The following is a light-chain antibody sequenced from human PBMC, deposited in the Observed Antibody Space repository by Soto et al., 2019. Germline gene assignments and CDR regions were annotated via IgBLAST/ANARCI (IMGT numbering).Light chain of an antibody. Sequence: SYELTQPLSVSVALGQTARITCGGNNIGGKNVHWYQQKPGQAPVLVIYRDSNRPSGIPERFSGSNSGNTATLTISRAQAGDEADYYCQVWDSNIAVVFGGGTKLTVL. J-gene: IGLJ2*01. CDR3: QVWDSNIAVV. V-gene: IGLV3-9*01. CDR1: NIGGKN. CDR2: RDS.